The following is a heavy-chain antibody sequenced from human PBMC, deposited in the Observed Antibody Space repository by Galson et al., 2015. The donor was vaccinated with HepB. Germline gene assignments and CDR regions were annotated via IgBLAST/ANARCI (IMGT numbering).Heavy chain of an antibody. V-gene: IGHV1-69*13. D-gene: IGHD4-17*01. J-gene: IGHJ3*02. CDR3: ARAFRSVTGAFDI. CDR2: IIPIFGTP. Sequence: SVKVSCKASGGTFSSYAFSWVRQAPGQGLEWVGGIIPIFGTPNNAQKFQGRVTITADESTTTAYMELSSLRSADAAVYFCARAFRSVTGAFDIWGQGTLVTVSS. CDR1: GGTFSSYA.